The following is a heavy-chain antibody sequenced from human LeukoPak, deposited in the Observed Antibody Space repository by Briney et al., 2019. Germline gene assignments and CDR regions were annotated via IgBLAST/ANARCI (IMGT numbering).Heavy chain of an antibody. V-gene: IGHV3-30*18. D-gene: IGHD1-20*01. CDR2: ISYDGSNK. Sequence: PGGSLRLSCAASGFTFSSYGMHWVRQAPGKGLEWVAVISYDGSNKYYADSVKGQFTISRDNSKNTLYLQMNSLRAEDTAVYYCAKDGVNWNSFDYWGQGTLVTVSS. J-gene: IGHJ4*02. CDR3: AKDGVNWNSFDY. CDR1: GFTFSSYG.